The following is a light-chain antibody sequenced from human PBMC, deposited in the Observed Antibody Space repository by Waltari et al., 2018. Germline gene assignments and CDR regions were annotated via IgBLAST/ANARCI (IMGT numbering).Light chain of an antibody. J-gene: IGKJ3*01. CDR3: QQSSSSPIT. CDR2: AST. V-gene: IGKV1-39*01. Sequence: DIQMTQSPSSLSASVGDRVIITCRARQNINNYLNWYQQKPGKAPKLLIYASTNLQGGVPSRFSGDGSGTDFTLTISTLQPEDFATYYCQQSSSSPITFGPGTKVDVK. CDR1: QNINNY.